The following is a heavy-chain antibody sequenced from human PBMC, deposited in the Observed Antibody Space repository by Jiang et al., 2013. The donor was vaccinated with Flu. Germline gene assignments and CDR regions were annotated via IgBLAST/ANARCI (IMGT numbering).Heavy chain of an antibody. V-gene: IGHV3-48*03. CDR3: AKESHGSGTYIWFDP. Sequence: LVESGGGLVQPGGSLRLSCAASGFTFSSYEMNWVRQAPGKGLEWVSYISSSGSTIYYADSVKGRFTISRDNAKNSLYLQMNSLRAEDTAVYYCAKESHGSGTYIWFDPWGQGTLVTVSS. J-gene: IGHJ5*02. CDR2: ISSSGSTI. CDR1: GFTFSSYE. D-gene: IGHD3-10*01.